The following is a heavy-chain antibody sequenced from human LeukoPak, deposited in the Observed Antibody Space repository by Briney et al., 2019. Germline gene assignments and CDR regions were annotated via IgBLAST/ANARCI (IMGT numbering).Heavy chain of an antibody. CDR3: ARVGQDSSGYYRIFDY. CDR2: IYTSRST. V-gene: IGHV4-4*07. CDR1: GGSISSYY. D-gene: IGHD3-22*01. J-gene: IGHJ4*02. Sequence: SETLSLTCIVSGGSISSYYWSWIRQPAGKGLEWIGRIYTSRSTNYNPSLKSRVTISVDKSKNQFSLKLSSVTAADTAVYYCARVGQDSSGYYRIFDYWGQGTLVTVSS.